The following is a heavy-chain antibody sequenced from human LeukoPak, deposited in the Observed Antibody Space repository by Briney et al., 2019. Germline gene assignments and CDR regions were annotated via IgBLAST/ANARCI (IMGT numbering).Heavy chain of an antibody. CDR1: GGSFSGYY. CDR2: INHSGST. J-gene: IGHJ4*02. CDR3: ARAGWLRTFDY. V-gene: IGHV4-34*01. Sequence: PSETLSLTCAVYGGSFSGYYWSWIRQPPGKGLEWIGEINHSGSTNYNPSLKSRVTISVDTSKNQFSLKLSSVAAADTAVYYCARAGWLRTFDYWGQGTLVTVSS. D-gene: IGHD5-18*01.